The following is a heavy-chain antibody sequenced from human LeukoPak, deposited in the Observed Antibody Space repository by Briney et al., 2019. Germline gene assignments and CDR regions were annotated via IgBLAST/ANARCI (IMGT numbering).Heavy chain of an antibody. Sequence: SETLSLTCAVYSESLSGYDWNWIRQSPGKGLEWIGEIEDSGSTKYNPSLKSRVTISVDTSKNQFSLKLSSVTAADTAVYYCVRAWDYWGQGTLVTVSS. CDR3: VRAWDY. J-gene: IGHJ4*02. CDR1: SESLSGYD. V-gene: IGHV4-34*01. CDR2: IEDSGST.